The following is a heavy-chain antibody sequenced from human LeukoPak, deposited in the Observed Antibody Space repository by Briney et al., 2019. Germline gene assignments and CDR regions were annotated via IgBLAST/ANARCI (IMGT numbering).Heavy chain of an antibody. V-gene: IGHV3-23*01. CDR2: ISGSGDST. D-gene: IGHD6-13*01. Sequence: PGGSLRLSCSASGFIFRHYAVNWVRQSPGKGLEWVSGISGSGDSTYYADSVKGRFTVSRDNSKNTLYLQMNSLTAADTAVYYCARERPSPQPHSSSWYETKPYYYYMDVWGKGTTVTVSS. J-gene: IGHJ6*03. CDR3: ARERPSPQPHSSSWYETKPYYYYMDV. CDR1: GFIFRHYA.